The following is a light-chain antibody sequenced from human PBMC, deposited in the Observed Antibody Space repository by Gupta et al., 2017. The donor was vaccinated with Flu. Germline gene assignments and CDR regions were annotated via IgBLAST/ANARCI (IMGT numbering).Light chain of an antibody. V-gene: IGKV2D-29*01. CDR2: EVS. CDR3: MQSVQLPPV. Sequence: ISCKSRDSLLHNTGKPHLSWFLQRPGQPPQLLIFEVSKRISGVPHRFSGSGSGTDFTLNISRVEADDIGIYYCMQSVQLPPVFGQGTKLEIK. J-gene: IGKJ2*01. CDR1: DSLLHNTGKPH.